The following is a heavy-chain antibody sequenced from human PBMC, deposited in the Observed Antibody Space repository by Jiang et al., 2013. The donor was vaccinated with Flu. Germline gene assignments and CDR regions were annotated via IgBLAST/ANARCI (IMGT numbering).Heavy chain of an antibody. J-gene: IGHJ1*01. V-gene: IGHV1-69*01. D-gene: IGHD2-2*01. Sequence: IPIFGTANYAQKFQGRVTITADESTSTAYMELSSLRSEDTAVYYCAREGYCRSTSCYSEYFQHWGQGTLVTVSS. CDR2: IPIFGTA. CDR3: AREGYCRSTSCYSEYFQH.